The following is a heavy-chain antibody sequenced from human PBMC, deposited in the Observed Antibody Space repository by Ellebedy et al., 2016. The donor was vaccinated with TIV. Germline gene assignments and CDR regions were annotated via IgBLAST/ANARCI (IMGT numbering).Heavy chain of an antibody. V-gene: IGHV3-11*06. CDR2: ISTSSTYT. Sequence: GGSLRLSCAASGFTFSDYYMSWIRQAPGKGLEWVSYISTSSTYTNYADSVKGRFTISRDNAKNTLYLQMNSLRAEDTAVYYCARHRSSGWYTFDYWGQGTLVTVSS. CDR1: GFTFSDYY. J-gene: IGHJ4*02. CDR3: ARHRSSGWYTFDY. D-gene: IGHD6-19*01.